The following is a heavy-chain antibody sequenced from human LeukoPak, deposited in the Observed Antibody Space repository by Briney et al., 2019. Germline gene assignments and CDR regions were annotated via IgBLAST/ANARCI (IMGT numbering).Heavy chain of an antibody. D-gene: IGHD3-16*01. CDR3: ASGPLRGNY. V-gene: IGHV1-2*02. J-gene: IGHJ4*02. CDR1: GYTFTGYY. CDR2: INPNSGGT. Sequence: GASVTVSCKASGYTFTGYYMHWVRQAPGQGLEWMGWINPNSGGTNYAQQFQGRVTMTRDTSISTAYMELSRLRSDDTAVYYCASGPLRGNYWGQGTLVTVSS.